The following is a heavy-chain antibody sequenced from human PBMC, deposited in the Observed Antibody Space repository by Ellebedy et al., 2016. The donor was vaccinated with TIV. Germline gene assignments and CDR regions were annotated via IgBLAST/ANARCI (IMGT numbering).Heavy chain of an antibody. D-gene: IGHD2-8*01. CDR1: GFTFSRYD. Sequence: GESLKISCAASGFTFSRYDMHWVRQATGKGLEWVSAIGTAGDTYYPGSVKGRFTISRENAKNSLYLQMNSLRAEDTAVYFCARDVATIPLMVSGYGMDVWGRGTTVTVSS. V-gene: IGHV3-13*01. CDR2: IGTAGDT. CDR3: ARDVATIPLMVSGYGMDV. J-gene: IGHJ6*02.